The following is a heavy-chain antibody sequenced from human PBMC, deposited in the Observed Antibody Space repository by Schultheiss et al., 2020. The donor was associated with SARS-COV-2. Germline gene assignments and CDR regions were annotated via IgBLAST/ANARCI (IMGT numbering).Heavy chain of an antibody. J-gene: IGHJ6*02. CDR3: AREGVTGEGMDV. V-gene: IGHV1-69*06. D-gene: IGHD3-16*01. CDR2: IIPIFGTA. Sequence: LVKVSCKASGGTFSSYAISWVRQAPGQGLEWMGGIIPIFGTANYAQKFQGRVTITADKSTSTAYMELSSLRSEDTAVYYCAREGVTGEGMDVWGQGTTGTVSS. CDR1: GGTFSSYA.